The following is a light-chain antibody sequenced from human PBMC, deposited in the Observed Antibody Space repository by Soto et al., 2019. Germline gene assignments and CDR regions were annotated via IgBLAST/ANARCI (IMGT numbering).Light chain of an antibody. CDR1: QSVSNK. CDR3: QHRANWPLT. Sequence: EIVLTQSPATLSLSPGERATLSCRASQSVSNKVILYQQKPGQAPRLLIYAASTRATGIPARFSGSGSGTDFTLTINSLEPEDFAVYYCQHRANWPLTFGGGTRVEIK. V-gene: IGKV3-11*01. J-gene: IGKJ4*01. CDR2: AAS.